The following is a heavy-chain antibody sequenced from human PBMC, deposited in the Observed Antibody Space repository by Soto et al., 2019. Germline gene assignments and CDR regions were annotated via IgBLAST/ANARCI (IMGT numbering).Heavy chain of an antibody. CDR1: GYTFSSYY. V-gene: IGHV1-46*01. D-gene: IGHD3-9*01. J-gene: IGHJ4*02. Sequence: QVQLVQSGAEVKKPGASVKVSCKASGYTFSSYYIHWVRQAPGQVLEWIGIINPNGGSTNYAQNFQGRLTVTRDTSTATVYMDLSAPASDYTAMYYCARGLGLGDCWGQGTPVTVSS. CDR3: ARGLGLGDC. CDR2: INPNGGST.